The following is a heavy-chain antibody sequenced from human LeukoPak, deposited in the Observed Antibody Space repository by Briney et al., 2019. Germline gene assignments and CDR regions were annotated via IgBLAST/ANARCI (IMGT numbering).Heavy chain of an antibody. CDR2: INPSGGST. V-gene: IGHV1-46*01. J-gene: IGHJ4*02. CDR1: GYTFTGYY. CDR3: AMTYYYDSSGFSFDY. Sequence: GASVKVSCKASGYTFTGYYMHWVRQAPGQGLEWMGIINPSGGSTSYAQKFQGRVTMTRDTSTSTVYMELSSLRSEDTAVYYCAMTYYYDSSGFSFDYWGQGTLVTVSS. D-gene: IGHD3-22*01.